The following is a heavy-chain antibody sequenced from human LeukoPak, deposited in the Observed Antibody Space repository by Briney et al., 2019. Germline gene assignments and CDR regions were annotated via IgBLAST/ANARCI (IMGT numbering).Heavy chain of an antibody. D-gene: IGHD2-21*02. CDR1: GFTFSNYD. CDR3: ARSKAHCNGDCSLDY. V-gene: IGHV3-13*04. Sequence: HPGGSLRRSCAASGFTFSNYDMHWVRQVTGKGLEWVSAIGTSDDTFYSASVKGRFTISREDAKSSLYLQMNSLRAGDTAIYYCARSKAHCNGDCSLDYWGQGTLVTVSS. CDR2: IGTSDDT. J-gene: IGHJ4*02.